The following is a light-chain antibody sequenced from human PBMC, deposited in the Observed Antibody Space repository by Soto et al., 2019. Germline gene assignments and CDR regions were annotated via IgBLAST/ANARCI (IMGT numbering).Light chain of an antibody. J-gene: IGLJ1*01. CDR1: SSDVGGYKY. CDR3: SSYTSSTTYV. CDR2: DVS. V-gene: IGLV2-14*01. Sequence: QSALTQPASVSGSPGQSITISCTGTSSDVGGYKYVSWYQQHPGKAPKLLIYDVSNRPSGVSNRFSGSKSGNTASLTISGLQAEDEAHYYCSSYTSSTTYVFGPGTKLTVL.